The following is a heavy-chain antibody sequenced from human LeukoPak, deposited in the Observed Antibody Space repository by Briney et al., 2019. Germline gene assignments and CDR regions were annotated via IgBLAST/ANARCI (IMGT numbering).Heavy chain of an antibody. CDR3: VMFGSSGS. V-gene: IGHV3-7*05. CDR1: GFTFSSYW. J-gene: IGHJ5*02. Sequence: GRPLRLSCAASGFTFSSYWMDWVRQAPGKGLEWVANINPDGSGKFYVDSVKGRFTISRDNAKNSLYLQMNSLRAEETAVYYCVMFGSSGSWGQGTLVTVSS. D-gene: IGHD3-10*01. CDR2: INPDGSGK.